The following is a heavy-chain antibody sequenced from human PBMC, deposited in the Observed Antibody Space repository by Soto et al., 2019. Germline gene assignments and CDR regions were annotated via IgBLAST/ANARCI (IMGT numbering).Heavy chain of an antibody. J-gene: IGHJ6*02. V-gene: IGHV3-23*01. CDR1: GFTFSSYA. CDR2: VSARGGDT. D-gene: IGHD1-26*01. Sequence: PGGSLRLSCAASGFTFSSYAMNWVRQAPGKGLEWVAGVSARGGDTSYADSVKGRFTISRDNSKDTLYLQMNSLRAEDTAVYYCAKNTVGATYYYYGMDVWGQGTTVTVSS. CDR3: AKNTVGATYYYYGMDV.